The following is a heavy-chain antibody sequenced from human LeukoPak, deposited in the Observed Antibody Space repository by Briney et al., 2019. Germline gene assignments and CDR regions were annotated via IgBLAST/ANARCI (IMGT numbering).Heavy chain of an antibody. V-gene: IGHV4-39*07. CDR2: IYYSGST. CDR3: ARGGGYYTSGSYLGY. Sequence: SETLSLTCTVSGGSISSSSYYWGWIRQPPGKGLEWIGSIYYSGSTYYNPSLKSRVTISVDTSKNQFSLKLTSVTAADTAMYYCARGGGYYTSGSYLGYWGQGTLVTVSS. D-gene: IGHD3-10*01. CDR1: GGSISSSSYY. J-gene: IGHJ4*02.